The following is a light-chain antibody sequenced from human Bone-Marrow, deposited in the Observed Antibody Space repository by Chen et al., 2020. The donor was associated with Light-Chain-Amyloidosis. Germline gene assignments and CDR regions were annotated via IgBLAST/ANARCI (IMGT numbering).Light chain of an antibody. J-gene: IGLJ2*01. CDR3: QSADSSGTYEVI. V-gene: IGLV3-25*03. CDR1: DLPTKY. CDR2: RDT. Sequence: SYELTQPPSVSVSPGQTARITCSGDDLPTKYAYWYQQKPGQAPVLVIHRDTERPSGSSERFSGSSAGTTATLTISGVQAEDEADYHCQSADSSGTYEVIFGEGTKLTVL.